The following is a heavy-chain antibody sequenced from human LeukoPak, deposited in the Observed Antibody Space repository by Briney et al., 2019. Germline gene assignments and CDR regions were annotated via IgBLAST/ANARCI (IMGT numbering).Heavy chain of an antibody. CDR3: ARPGNYYDSSGFKTDDAFDI. J-gene: IGHJ3*02. D-gene: IGHD3-22*01. CDR2: IYHSGST. CDR1: GGSISGYY. Sequence: SETLSLTCTVSGGSISGYYWSWIRQPPGKGLEWIGYIYHSGSTYYNPSLRSRVTISVDRSKNQFSLKLSSVTAADTAVYYCARPGNYYDSSGFKTDDAFDIWGQGTMVTVSS. V-gene: IGHV4-59*12.